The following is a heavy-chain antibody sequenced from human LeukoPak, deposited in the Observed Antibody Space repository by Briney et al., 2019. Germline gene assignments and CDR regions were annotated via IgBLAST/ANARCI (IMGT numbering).Heavy chain of an antibody. CDR3: ARGKTTAAGYYYYGLDV. J-gene: IGHJ6*02. D-gene: IGHD4-17*01. Sequence: SETLSLTCAVYGGSFSGYFWSWIRQPPGKGLEWIGEINHSGSTNYNPSLKSRVTISVDSSKNQFSLKLSSVTAADTAVYYCARGKTTAAGYYYYGLDVWGQGTTVTVSS. V-gene: IGHV4-34*01. CDR1: GGSFSGYF. CDR2: INHSGST.